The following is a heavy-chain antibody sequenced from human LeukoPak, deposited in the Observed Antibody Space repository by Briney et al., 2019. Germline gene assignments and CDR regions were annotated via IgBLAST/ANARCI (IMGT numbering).Heavy chain of an antibody. CDR2: ISGSGGST. V-gene: IGHV3-23*01. D-gene: IGHD3-22*01. CDR1: GFTFSSYA. Sequence: PGGSLRLSCAASGFTFSSYAMSWVRQAPGKGLEWFSAISGSGGSTYYADSVKGRFTISRDNSKNTLYLQMNSLRAEDTAVYYCAKDVNYYDSSGPFDYWGQGTLVTVSS. J-gene: IGHJ4*02. CDR3: AKDVNYYDSSGPFDY.